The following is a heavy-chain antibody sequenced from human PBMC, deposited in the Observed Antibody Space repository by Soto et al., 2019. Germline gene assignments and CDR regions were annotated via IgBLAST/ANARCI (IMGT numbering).Heavy chain of an antibody. Sequence: SQTLSITCVISGDSVSSNSSARNCFRQYPSRGFEWLGRTYYRSKWYNDYAVSVKSRITVNPDTSKNQFSLQLNSVTPEDSAVYFCSRAIIAGSDGSGMPDTWGQGTLVTV. D-gene: IGHD3-10*01. CDR1: GDSVSSNSSA. CDR2: TYYRSKWYN. CDR3: SRAIIAGSDGSGMPDT. V-gene: IGHV6-1*01. J-gene: IGHJ5*02.